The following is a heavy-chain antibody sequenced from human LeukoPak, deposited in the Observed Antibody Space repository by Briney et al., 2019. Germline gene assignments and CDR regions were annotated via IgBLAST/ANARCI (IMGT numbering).Heavy chain of an antibody. CDR2: IRYDGSNK. CDR1: GFTFSSYG. D-gene: IGHD3-16*01. Sequence: GGSLTLSCAASGFTFSSYGMHWVRQAPGKGLEWVAFIRYDGSNKYYADSVKGRFTISRDNSKNTLYLQMNSLKADDTAVYYCAKGGGGVLASWGQGTLVTVSS. CDR3: AKGGGGVLAS. J-gene: IGHJ4*02. V-gene: IGHV3-30*02.